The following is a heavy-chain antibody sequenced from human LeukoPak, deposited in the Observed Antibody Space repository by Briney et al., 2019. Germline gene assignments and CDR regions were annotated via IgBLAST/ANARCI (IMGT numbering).Heavy chain of an antibody. Sequence: PGGSLRLSCAASGFTFSSYSMNWVRQAPGKGLEWVSSISSSSSYIYYADSVKGRFTISRDNAKNSLYLQMNSLRAEDTAVYYCARDLNMAPTTVVAFDYWGQGTLVTVSS. CDR1: GFTFSSYS. J-gene: IGHJ4*02. CDR3: ARDLNMAPTTVVAFDY. V-gene: IGHV3-21*01. CDR2: ISSSSSYI. D-gene: IGHD4-23*01.